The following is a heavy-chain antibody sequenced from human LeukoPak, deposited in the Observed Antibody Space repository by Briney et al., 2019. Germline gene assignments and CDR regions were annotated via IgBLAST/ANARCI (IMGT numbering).Heavy chain of an antibody. CDR2: IYHSGST. CDR3: ARHIYCSSTSCYFEYYFDY. Sequence: SETLSLTCAVSGYSISSGYYWGWIRQPPGKGLEWIGSIYHSGSTYYNPSLKSRVTISVDTSKNPFSLKLSSVTAADTVVYYCARHIYCSSTSCYFEYYFDYWGQGTLVTVSS. D-gene: IGHD2-2*01. J-gene: IGHJ4*02. V-gene: IGHV4-38-2*01. CDR1: GYSISSGYY.